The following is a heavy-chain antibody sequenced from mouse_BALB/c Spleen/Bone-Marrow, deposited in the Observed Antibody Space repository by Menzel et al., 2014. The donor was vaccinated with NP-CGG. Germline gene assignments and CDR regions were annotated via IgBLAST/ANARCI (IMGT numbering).Heavy chain of an antibody. J-gene: IGHJ3*01. D-gene: IGHD1-1*01. CDR3: ARLYYYGQFAY. CDR2: INPDSSTI. CDR1: GFGFSRYW. V-gene: IGHV4-1*02. Sequence: EVKLMESGGGLVQPGGSLKLSCAASGFGFSRYWMSWVRQAPGKGLEWIGEINPDSSTINYTPSLKDKFIISRDNAKNTLYLQMSKVRSEDTALYYCARLYYYGQFAYWGQGTLVTVSA.